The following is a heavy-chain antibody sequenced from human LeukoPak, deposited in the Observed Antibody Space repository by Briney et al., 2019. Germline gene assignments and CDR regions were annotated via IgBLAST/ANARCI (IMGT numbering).Heavy chain of an antibody. CDR1: SDSISSTSFF. J-gene: IGHJ4*02. CDR3: ARHLSRGGTRLFDF. CDR2: VHYSGST. D-gene: IGHD1-7*01. Sequence: PSETLSLTCSVSSDSISSTSFFWGWIRQPPGKGLEWVGSVHYSGSTYYNPSLKSRLTISVDTSKKQFSLKLNSVTAADTALYYCARHLSRGGTRLFDFWGQGTLVTVSS. V-gene: IGHV4-39*01.